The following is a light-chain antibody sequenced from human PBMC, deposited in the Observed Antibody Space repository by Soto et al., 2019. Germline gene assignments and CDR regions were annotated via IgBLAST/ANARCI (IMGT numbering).Light chain of an antibody. CDR3: QQYNNWPPIT. CDR2: GAS. J-gene: IGKJ5*01. CDR1: QSVSSSY. V-gene: IGKV3-15*01. Sequence: ERVMTQSPATLSVSPGERATLSCRASQSVSSSYLAWYQQKPGQAPRLLIYGASTRATGIPARFSGSGSGTEFTLTISSLQSEDFAVYYCQQYNNWPPITFGQGTRLE.